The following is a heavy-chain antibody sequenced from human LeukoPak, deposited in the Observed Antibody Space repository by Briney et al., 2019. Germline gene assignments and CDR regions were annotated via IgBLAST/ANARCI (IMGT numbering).Heavy chain of an antibody. CDR2: IYPGDSNT. Sequence: GESLKISCQGSGYTFTNFWIGWVRQMPGKGLEWMGIIYPGDSNTRFSPSFQGQVTISADKSISTAYLQWSSLKASDTAMYYCARLHDGYRYGADYWGQGTLVTAS. V-gene: IGHV5-51*01. J-gene: IGHJ4*02. D-gene: IGHD5-18*01. CDR1: GYTFTNFW. CDR3: ARLHDGYRYGADY.